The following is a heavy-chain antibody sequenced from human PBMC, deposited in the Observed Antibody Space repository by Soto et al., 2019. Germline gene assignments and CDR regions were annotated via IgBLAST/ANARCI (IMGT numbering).Heavy chain of an antibody. J-gene: IGHJ4*02. CDR2: VYSSGTT. CDR3: ARDIGSFAYGEGY. V-gene: IGHV4-4*07. CDR1: GGSINSYW. D-gene: IGHD3-10*01. Sequence: PETLSLTCSVSGGSINSYWWSWIRQPAGKGLEWIGRVYSSGTTDYNLSLNSRATMSVETSKNQFSLKLSSVTAADTAVYYCARDIGSFAYGEGYWGQGIQVTVS.